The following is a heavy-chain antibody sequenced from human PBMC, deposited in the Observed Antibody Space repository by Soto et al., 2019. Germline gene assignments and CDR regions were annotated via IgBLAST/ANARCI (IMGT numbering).Heavy chain of an antibody. CDR2: IIPIFGTA. V-gene: IGHV1-69*13. Sequence: SVKVSCKASGGTFISYAISCVRQTPGPGLEWMGGIIPIFGTANYAQKFQGRVTITADESTSTAYMELSSLRSEDTAVYYCAIAARYYYYYYGMDVQGQGTTGTVSS. J-gene: IGHJ6*02. CDR1: GGTFISYA. CDR3: AIAARYYYYYYGMDV. D-gene: IGHD6-6*01.